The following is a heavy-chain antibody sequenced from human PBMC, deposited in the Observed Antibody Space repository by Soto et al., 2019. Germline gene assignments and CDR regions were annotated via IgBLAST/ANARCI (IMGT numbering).Heavy chain of an antibody. V-gene: IGHV1-8*01. CDR2: MNPNSGNT. CDR1: GYTFTSYD. D-gene: IGHD1-7*01. J-gene: IGHJ6*02. Sequence: QVQLVQSGAEVKKPGASVKVSCKASGYTFTSYDINWVRQATGQGLEWMGWMNPNSGNTGYAQKFQGRVTMTRNTSISTSFMELSSLGYEATAIYYCKKGTRTTDVWGQGTTVTVSS. CDR3: KKGTRTTDV.